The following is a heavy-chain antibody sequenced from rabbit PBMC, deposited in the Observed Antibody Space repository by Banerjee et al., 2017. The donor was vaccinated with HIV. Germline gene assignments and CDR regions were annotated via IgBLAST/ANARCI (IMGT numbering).Heavy chain of an antibody. CDR2: IEPIFGSN. Sequence: QEQLEESGGGLVKPEGSLTVTCKASEFSFSDRDVMCWVRQAPGKGLEWIGCIEPIFGSNVYATWAKGRFTSSRNSATPVSLQMTSLTAADTATYFCARDLAGVIGWNFDLWGSGSLVSFS. D-gene: IGHD4-1*01. CDR1: EFSFSDRDV. CDR3: ARDLAGVIGWNFDL. J-gene: IGHJ4*01. V-gene: IGHV1S45*01.